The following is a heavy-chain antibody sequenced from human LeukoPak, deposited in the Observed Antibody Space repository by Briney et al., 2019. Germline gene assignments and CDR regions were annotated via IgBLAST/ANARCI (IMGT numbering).Heavy chain of an antibody. V-gene: IGHV3-30-3*01. Sequence: GGSLRLSCAASGFTFSSYAMHWVRQAPGKGLEWVAVISYDGSNKYYADSVKGRFTISRDNSKNTLYLQMNSLRAEDTAVYYCAREEYYFDYWGQGTLVTVSS. CDR1: GFTFSSYA. CDR2: ISYDGSNK. D-gene: IGHD3-10*01. J-gene: IGHJ4*02. CDR3: AREEYYFDY.